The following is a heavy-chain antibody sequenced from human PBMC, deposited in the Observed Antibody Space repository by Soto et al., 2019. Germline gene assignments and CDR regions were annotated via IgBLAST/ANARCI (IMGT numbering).Heavy chain of an antibody. CDR1: GFTFSSYC. D-gene: IGHD5-12*01. CDR3: AREGYSGYVRGYYFDY. CDR2: IWYDGSNK. V-gene: IGHV3-33*01. Sequence: GGALRLSCAASGFTFSSYCMHWVRQAPGKGLEWVAVIWYDGSNKYYADSVKGRFTISRDNSKNTLYLQMNSLRAEDTAVYYCAREGYSGYVRGYYFDYWGQGTLVTVSS. J-gene: IGHJ4*02.